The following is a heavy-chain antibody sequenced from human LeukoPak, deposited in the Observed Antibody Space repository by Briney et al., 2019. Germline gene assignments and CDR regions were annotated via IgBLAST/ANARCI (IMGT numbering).Heavy chain of an antibody. J-gene: IGHJ4*02. Sequence: SETLSLTCAVYGGSFIPYYWSWIRQPPGKGLEWIGEINHSGSTNYNPSLESRVTISADTSKNQFSLKLSSVTAADTAVYYCARDLNSNYYDYWGQGTLVTVSS. CDR2: INHSGST. D-gene: IGHD4-11*01. V-gene: IGHV4-34*01. CDR3: ARDLNSNYYDY. CDR1: GGSFIPYY.